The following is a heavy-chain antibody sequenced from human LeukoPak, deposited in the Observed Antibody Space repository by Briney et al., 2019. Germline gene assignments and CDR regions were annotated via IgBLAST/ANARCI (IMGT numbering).Heavy chain of an antibody. J-gene: IGHJ5*02. Sequence: GGPLRFSCTTSGFTFGDYAMSWVRHAPGKGRKGVGFIRSRTDGGTTEYDAPVKGRFTISSDDSKSIAYLQMNSLRTEDTAVYYCARSGDWNHVAGLGNWFDPWGQGTLVTVSS. CDR1: GFTFGDYA. CDR3: ARSGDWNHVAGLGNWFDP. V-gene: IGHV3-49*04. D-gene: IGHD1-1*01. CDR2: IRSRTDGGTT.